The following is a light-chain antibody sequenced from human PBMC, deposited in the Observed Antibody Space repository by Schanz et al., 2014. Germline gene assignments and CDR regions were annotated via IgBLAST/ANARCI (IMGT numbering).Light chain of an antibody. CDR1: QSVSSNY. CDR2: GAS. J-gene: IGKJ1*01. CDR3: QQYGSSQWT. V-gene: IGKV3-20*01. Sequence: EIVLTQSPGTLSLSPGERATLSCRATQSVSSNYLAWYQQKSGQAPRLLVYGASSRATGIPDRFSGSGSGTDFTLTISRLEPEDFAVYYCQQYGSSQWTFGQGTKVEIK.